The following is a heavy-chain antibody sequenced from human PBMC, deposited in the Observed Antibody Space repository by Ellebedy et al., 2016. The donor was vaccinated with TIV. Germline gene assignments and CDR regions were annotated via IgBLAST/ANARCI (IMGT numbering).Heavy chain of an antibody. Sequence: GGSLRLSXAASGFPFSSYSLSWVRQAPGKGLEWVSTITGSGDNTYHADSVKGRFTISRDNSRNTLYLQIHSLRADDTAVYYCAKGVDYRTSFSHSWGQGTLVTVSS. CDR1: GFPFSSYS. V-gene: IGHV3-23*01. D-gene: IGHD3-16*01. J-gene: IGHJ4*02. CDR2: ITGSGDNT. CDR3: AKGVDYRTSFSHS.